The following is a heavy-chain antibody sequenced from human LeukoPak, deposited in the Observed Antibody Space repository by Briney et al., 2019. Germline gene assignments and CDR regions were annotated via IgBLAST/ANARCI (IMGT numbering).Heavy chain of an antibody. CDR3: ARLAYCSNDVCYSNYYYSMDV. CDR1: GYTFSSYW. CDR2: IYPDDSDT. J-gene: IGHJ6*03. V-gene: IGHV5-51*01. Sequence: GESLKISCKGSGYTFSSYWIGWVRQMPGKGLEWMGIIYPDDSDTRYSPSFQGQVTISADKSISTAYLQWGSLKALDTAMYYCARLAYCSNDVCYSNYYYSMDVWGKGTTVTVSS. D-gene: IGHD2-8*01.